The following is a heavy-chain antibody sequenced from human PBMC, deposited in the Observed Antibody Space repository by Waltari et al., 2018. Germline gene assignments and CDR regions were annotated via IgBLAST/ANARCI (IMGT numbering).Heavy chain of an antibody. CDR2: IKQDGSEK. V-gene: IGHV3-7*01. Sequence: EVQLVESGGGLVQPGGSLRLSCAASGFTFSSYWMSWVRQAPGKGLEWVANIKQDGSEKYYVDSVKGRFTISRDNAKNSLYLQMNSLRAEDTAVYYCARDNPYMVQGVHLDYWGQGTLVTVSS. CDR3: ARDNPYMVQGVHLDY. D-gene: IGHD3-10*01. J-gene: IGHJ4*02. CDR1: GFTFSSYW.